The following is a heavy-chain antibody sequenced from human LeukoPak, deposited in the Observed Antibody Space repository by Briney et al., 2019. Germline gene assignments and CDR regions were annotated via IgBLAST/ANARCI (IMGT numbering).Heavy chain of an antibody. CDR1: GFIFSRYR. V-gene: IGHV3-21*01. D-gene: IGHD3-16*02. J-gene: IGHJ4*02. Sequence: PGGTLRLSCAASGFIFSRYRMDWVRRAPGKGREWVSSISSSSTYIYYADSVKGLFTISRDNAKNSLYLQMNSLRAEDTAEYYCARDGERGELSLYMDYWGQGTLVTVSS. CDR2: ISSSSTYI. CDR3: ARDGERGELSLYMDY.